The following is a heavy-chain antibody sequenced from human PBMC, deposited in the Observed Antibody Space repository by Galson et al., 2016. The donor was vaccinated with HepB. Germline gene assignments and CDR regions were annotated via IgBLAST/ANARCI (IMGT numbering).Heavy chain of an antibody. CDR1: GFIFSTYA. V-gene: IGHV3-23*01. Sequence: SLRLSCAASGFIFSTYAMSWVRQAPGKGPEWVSVISGSAYNTHYADSVRGRFTISRGNSQNTLYLQMNSLRAEDTAIYYCARDVAMIRGIINPFDYWGQGTLVTVPS. J-gene: IGHJ4*02. CDR3: ARDVAMIRGIINPFDY. D-gene: IGHD3-10*01. CDR2: ISGSAYNT.